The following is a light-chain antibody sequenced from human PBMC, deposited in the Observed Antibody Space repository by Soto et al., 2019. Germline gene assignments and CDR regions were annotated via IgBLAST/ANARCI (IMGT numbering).Light chain of an antibody. V-gene: IGLV2-14*01. CDR2: EVS. CDR1: SSDVGGYDY. CDR3: NSYTSSSTWV. Sequence: QSVLTQPASVSGSPGQSITISCTGTSSDVGGYDYVSWYQQHPGKAPKLMIYEVSNRPSGVSNRFSGSRSGNTASLTISGLQSEDEADYYCNSYTSSSTWVFGEGTKLTVL. J-gene: IGLJ3*02.